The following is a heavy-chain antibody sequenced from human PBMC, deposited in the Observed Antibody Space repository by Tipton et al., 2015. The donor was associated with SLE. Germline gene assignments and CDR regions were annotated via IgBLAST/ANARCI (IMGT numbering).Heavy chain of an antibody. CDR1: GGAFISSRSYY. J-gene: IGHJ5*02. CDR2: LHNTGTT. V-gene: IGHV4-31*03. Sequence: TLSLTCNVSGGAFISSRSYYWTWIRHIPGKGLEWIGYLHNTGTTFYNPSLESRVTLSVDTSKSQFSRKLTSVTVADTALYYCARGSFEVVPANKGVLFDPWGQGTLVTVSP. D-gene: IGHD2-2*01. CDR3: ARGSFEVVPANKGVLFDP.